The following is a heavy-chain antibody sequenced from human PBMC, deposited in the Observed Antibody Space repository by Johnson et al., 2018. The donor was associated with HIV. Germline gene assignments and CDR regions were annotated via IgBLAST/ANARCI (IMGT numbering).Heavy chain of an antibody. Sequence: QVQLVESGGGVVQPGRSLRLSCAASGFTFSSYGMHWVRQAPGKGLEWVAVISYDGSNKYYADSVKGRFTISRDNSKNTLYLQMNSLRAEDTAVYYCAKGKDSSSWFDAFDIWGQGTMVTVSS. CDR3: AKGKDSSSWFDAFDI. CDR2: ISYDGSNK. V-gene: IGHV3-30*18. CDR1: GFTFSSYG. J-gene: IGHJ3*02. D-gene: IGHD6-13*01.